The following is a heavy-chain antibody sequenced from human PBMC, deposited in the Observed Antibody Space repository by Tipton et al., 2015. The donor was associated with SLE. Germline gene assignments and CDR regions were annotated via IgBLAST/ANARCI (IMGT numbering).Heavy chain of an antibody. D-gene: IGHD6-13*01. J-gene: IGHJ4*02. Sequence: TLSLTCTVSGGSISSHYWSWIRQPPGKGLEWIGYIYTSGSTNYNPSLKSRVTMSVDTSKNQFSLKLSSVTAADTAVYYCARGSIAAAAPDYWGQGTLVTVSS. CDR3: ARGSIAAAAPDY. CDR1: GGSISSHY. CDR2: IYTSGST. V-gene: IGHV4-4*08.